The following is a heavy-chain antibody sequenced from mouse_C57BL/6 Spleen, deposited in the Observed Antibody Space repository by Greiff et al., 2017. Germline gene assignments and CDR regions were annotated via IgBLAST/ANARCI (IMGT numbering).Heavy chain of an antibody. CDR1: GYTFTDYE. V-gene: IGHV1-15*01. J-gene: IGHJ2*01. CDR3: TCDGLLEDY. D-gene: IGHD2-3*01. CDR2: IDPETGGT. Sequence: QVQLQQSGAELVRPGASVTLSCKASGYTFTDYEMHWVKQTPVHGLEWIGAIDPETGGTAYNQKFKGKAILTADKSSSTAYMELRSLTSEDSAVYYCTCDGLLEDYWGQGTTLTVSS.